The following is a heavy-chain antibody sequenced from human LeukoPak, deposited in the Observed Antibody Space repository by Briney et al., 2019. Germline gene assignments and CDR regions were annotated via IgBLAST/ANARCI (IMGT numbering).Heavy chain of an antibody. CDR2: IYYSGST. J-gene: IGHJ4*02. V-gene: IGHV4-59*01. D-gene: IGHD3-10*01. CDR1: GGSISSYY. Sequence: KTSETLSLTCTVSGGSISSYYWSWIRQPPGKGLEWIGYIYYSGSTNYNPSLKSRVTISVDTSKNQFSLKLSSVTAADTAVYYCARVNGVFDHWGQGTLVTVSS. CDR3: ARVNGVFDH.